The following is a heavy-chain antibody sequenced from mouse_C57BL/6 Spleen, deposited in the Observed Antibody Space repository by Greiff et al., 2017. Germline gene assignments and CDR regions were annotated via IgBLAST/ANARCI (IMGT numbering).Heavy chain of an antibody. CDR2: IYPGDGDT. Sequence: VQLQQSGPELVKPGASVKISCKASGYAFSSSWMNWVKQRPGKGLEWIGRIYPGDGDTNYNGKFKGKATLTADKSSSTAYMQLSSLTSEDSAVYFCAREGYGFDYWGQGTTLTVSS. J-gene: IGHJ2*01. CDR1: GYAFSSSW. V-gene: IGHV1-82*01. D-gene: IGHD2-2*01. CDR3: AREGYGFDY.